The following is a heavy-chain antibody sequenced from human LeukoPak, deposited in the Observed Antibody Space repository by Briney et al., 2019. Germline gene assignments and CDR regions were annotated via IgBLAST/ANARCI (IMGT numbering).Heavy chain of an antibody. D-gene: IGHD5-12*01. CDR1: GYTFTSNY. J-gene: IGHJ4*02. V-gene: IGHV1-46*01. CDR3: ARVGEGGYSGYDPLYYFDY. Sequence: ASVKVSCKAFGYTFTSNYMHWVRQAPGQGPEWMGVISPSGGSTTYAQKFQGRVTLTRDMSTSTDYLELSSLRSEDTAVYYCARVGEGGYSGYDPLYYFDYWGQGTLVTVSS. CDR2: ISPSGGST.